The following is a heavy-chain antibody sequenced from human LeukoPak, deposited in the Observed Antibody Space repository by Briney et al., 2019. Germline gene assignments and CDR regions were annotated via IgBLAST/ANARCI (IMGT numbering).Heavy chain of an antibody. CDR3: ARDGPTEHYYMDV. CDR1: GFTFSSYN. J-gene: IGHJ6*03. V-gene: IGHV3-21*01. Sequence: GGSLRLSCPASGFTFSSYNMNWVRQAPGRGLEWVSSISSTSTYIYYADSVKGRFTISRDNAKNSLYLQMSSLRAEDTGVYYCARDGPTEHYYMDVWGKGTTVTVSS. CDR2: ISSTSTYI.